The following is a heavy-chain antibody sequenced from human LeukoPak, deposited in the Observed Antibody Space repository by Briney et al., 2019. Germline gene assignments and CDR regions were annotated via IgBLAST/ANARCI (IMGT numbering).Heavy chain of an antibody. J-gene: IGHJ3*02. CDR2: INPSGGST. V-gene: IGHV1-46*01. Sequence: ASVKVSCKASGYTFTSYYMHWVRQAPGQGLEWMGIINPSGGSTSYAQKFQGRVTMTRDTSTSTVYMELSSLRSEDTAVYYCARSSSSSGSQDAFDIWGQGTMVTVSS. D-gene: IGHD6-6*01. CDR3: ARSSSSSGSQDAFDI. CDR1: GYTFTSYY.